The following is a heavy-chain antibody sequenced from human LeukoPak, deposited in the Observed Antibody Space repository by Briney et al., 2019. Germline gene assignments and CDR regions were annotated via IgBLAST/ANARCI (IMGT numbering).Heavy chain of an antibody. Sequence: SETLSLTCAVYGGSFSGYYWSWIRQPPGKGLEWIGEINHSGSTNYNPSLKSRVTISVDTSKNQFSLKLSSVTAADTAVYYCARGVRGAPYFDYWGQGTLVTVSS. CDR3: ARGVRGAPYFDY. CDR1: GGSFSGYY. J-gene: IGHJ4*02. D-gene: IGHD3-10*01. V-gene: IGHV4-34*01. CDR2: INHSGST.